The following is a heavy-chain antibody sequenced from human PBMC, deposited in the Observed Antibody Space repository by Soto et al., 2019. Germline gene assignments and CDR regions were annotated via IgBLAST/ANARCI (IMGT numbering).Heavy chain of an antibody. D-gene: IGHD6-13*01. Sequence: EVQLVQSGAEVIKPGESLKISCKVSGYSFTNYWIGWVRQMPGEGLEWMGIIYPADSDTRYSPSFEGQVFISADRSISTAYLQWSSLKASDTAMYYCARLISAAGDYRGQGTLVTVSS. V-gene: IGHV5-51*03. J-gene: IGHJ4*02. CDR2: IYPADSDT. CDR1: GYSFTNYW. CDR3: ARLISAAGDY.